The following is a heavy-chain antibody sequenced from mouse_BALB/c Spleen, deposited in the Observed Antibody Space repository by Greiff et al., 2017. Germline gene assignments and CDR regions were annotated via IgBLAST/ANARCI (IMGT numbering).Heavy chain of an antibody. J-gene: IGHJ2*01. V-gene: IGHV1S81*02. CDR2: INPSNGGT. D-gene: IGHD4-1*02. Sequence: VQLQQSGAELVKPGASVKLSCKASGYTFTSYYMYWVKQRPGQGLEWIGEINPSNGGTNFNEKFKSKATLTVDKSSSTAYMQLSSLTSEDSAVYYCTRRGPNWSFDYWGQGTTLTVSS. CDR3: TRRGPNWSFDY. CDR1: GYTFTSYY.